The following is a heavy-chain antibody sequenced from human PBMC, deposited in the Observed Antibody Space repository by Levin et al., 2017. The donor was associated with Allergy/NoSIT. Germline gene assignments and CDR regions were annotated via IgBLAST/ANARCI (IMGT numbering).Heavy chain of an antibody. J-gene: IGHJ4*02. Sequence: GASVKVSCKASGYTFSSYDINWIRQATGQGLEWMGWVNPNSGNTGYAQKFQGRVTMTRDTSMRTAYMELSSLRSEDTAVYYCARDVNKYTSSYQDWGQGTLVTVSS. CDR2: VNPNSGNT. D-gene: IGHD6-13*01. V-gene: IGHV1-8*01. CDR1: GYTFSSYD. CDR3: ARDVNKYTSSYQD.